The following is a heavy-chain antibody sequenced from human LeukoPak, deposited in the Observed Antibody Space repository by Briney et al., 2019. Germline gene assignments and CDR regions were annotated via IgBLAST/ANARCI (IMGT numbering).Heavy chain of an antibody. D-gene: IGHD3-9*01. Sequence: GGSLRLSCAASGFTFSSYGMHWVRQAPGKGLEWVAFIRYDGSNKYYADSVKGRFTISRDNSRNTLYLQMNSLRAEDTAVYYCAKTGYSVSAYYYYYMDVWGKGTTVTISS. CDR1: GFTFSSYG. V-gene: IGHV3-30*02. J-gene: IGHJ6*03. CDR2: IRYDGSNK. CDR3: AKTGYSVSAYYYYYMDV.